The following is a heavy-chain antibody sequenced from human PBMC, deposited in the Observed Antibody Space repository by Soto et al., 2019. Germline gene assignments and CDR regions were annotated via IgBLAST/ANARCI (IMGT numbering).Heavy chain of an antibody. J-gene: IGHJ4*02. D-gene: IGHD6-6*01. V-gene: IGHV3-30-3*01. CDR3: ARDPPILV. CDR2: ISYDGSNK. CDR1: GFTFSGYA. Sequence: QVQLVESGGGVVQPGRSLRLSCAASGFTFSGYAMHWVRQAPGKGLEWVAVISYDGSNKYYADSVKGRFTISRDNSKNTLYLQMNSLRAEDTAVYYCARDPPILVWGQGTLVTVSS.